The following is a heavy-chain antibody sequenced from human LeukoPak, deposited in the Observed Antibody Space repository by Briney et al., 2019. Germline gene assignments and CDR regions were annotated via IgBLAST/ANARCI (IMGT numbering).Heavy chain of an antibody. D-gene: IGHD6-19*01. V-gene: IGHV3-7*01. Sequence: GGSLRLSCAASGFTFSSYWMSWVRQASGKGLEWVANIKQDGSEKYYVDSVKGRFTISRDNAKNSLYLQMNSLRDEDTAVYYCARDSSLRYYFDYWGQGTLVTVSS. CDR1: GFTFSSYW. J-gene: IGHJ4*02. CDR3: ARDSSLRYYFDY. CDR2: IKQDGSEK.